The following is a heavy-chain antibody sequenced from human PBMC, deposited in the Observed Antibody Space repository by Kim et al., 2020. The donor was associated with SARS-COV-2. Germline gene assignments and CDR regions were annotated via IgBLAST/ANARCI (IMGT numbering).Heavy chain of an antibody. J-gene: IGHJ4*02. CDR3: ARDHLDGYNI. Sequence: GGSLRLSCAASGFSVNRFYMTWVRQAPGKGLEWVSVIYYDGNTDYADSVRGRFTISRDSSKNTLYLQMNSLRAEDTGVYYGARDHLDGYNIWGQGTLVTV. CDR2: IYYDGNT. CDR1: GFSVNRFY. D-gene: IGHD5-12*01. V-gene: IGHV3-53*01.